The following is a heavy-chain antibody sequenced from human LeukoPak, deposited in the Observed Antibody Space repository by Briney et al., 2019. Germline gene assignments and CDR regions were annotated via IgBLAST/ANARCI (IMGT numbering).Heavy chain of an antibody. CDR3: ARDHHRRLYDSQARDTFDI. CDR1: GFTFSTYS. D-gene: IGHD3-22*01. J-gene: IGHJ3*02. Sequence: GGSLRLSCAASGFTFSTYSMNWVRQAPGKGLEWISHINREIGTIYYADSVKGRFTISRNNGKNSLYLQMNSLRAEDTAVYYCARDHHRRLYDSQARDTFDIWGQGTMVTVSS. V-gene: IGHV3-48*01. CDR2: INREIGTI.